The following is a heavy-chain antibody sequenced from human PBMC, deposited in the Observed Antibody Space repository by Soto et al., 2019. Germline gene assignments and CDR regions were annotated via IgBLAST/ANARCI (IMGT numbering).Heavy chain of an antibody. V-gene: IGHV4-34*01. J-gene: IGHJ4*02. Sequence: SETLSLTCAVYGGSFANYYWNWIRQPPGKGLEWIGEINYSGSTDYNPSLESRVTISVDTSKNQFSLNLSSVTAADTAIYYCARLVYDTRLNYMYFDFWGQGALVTVSS. CDR2: INYSGST. D-gene: IGHD3-10*01. CDR3: ARLVYDTRLNYMYFDF. CDR1: GGSFANYY.